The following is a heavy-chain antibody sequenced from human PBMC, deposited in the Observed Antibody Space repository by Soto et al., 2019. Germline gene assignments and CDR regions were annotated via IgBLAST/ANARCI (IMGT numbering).Heavy chain of an antibody. Sequence: PGGSLRLSCTASGFTLSYYWMHWVRQAPGKGLVWVSRINSDGSTTNYADSVKGRFTISRDNAKNTPYLEMNSLRAEDTAVYYCANFYSGSYSTYWGQGTLVTVSS. V-gene: IGHV3-74*01. J-gene: IGHJ4*02. CDR1: GFTLSYYW. CDR3: ANFYSGSYSTY. D-gene: IGHD1-26*01. CDR2: INSDGSTT.